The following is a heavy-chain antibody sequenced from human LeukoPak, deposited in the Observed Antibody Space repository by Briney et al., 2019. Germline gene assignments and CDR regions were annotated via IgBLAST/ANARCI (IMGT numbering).Heavy chain of an antibody. CDR3: ARGYGDYEAYFDY. CDR2: INPNSGGT. J-gene: IGHJ4*02. Sequence: ASVKVSCKSSGHTFRDYFLHWVRQAPGQGLEWMGWINPNSGGTKYAPKFQGRVTMTRDTSINTAYMELSSLRSDDTAVYYCARGYGDYEAYFDYWGQGTLVTVSS. D-gene: IGHD4-17*01. V-gene: IGHV1-2*02. CDR1: GHTFRDYF.